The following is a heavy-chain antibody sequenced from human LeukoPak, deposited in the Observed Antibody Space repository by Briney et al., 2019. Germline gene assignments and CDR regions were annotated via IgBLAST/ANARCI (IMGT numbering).Heavy chain of an antibody. J-gene: IGHJ3*02. CDR1: GFAFDDYA. V-gene: IGHV3-43*02. CDR3: VKDSWGSNSHDAFDI. CDR2: ISGDGGST. Sequence: GGSLRLSCAASGFAFDDYAMHWVRQAPGTGLEWVSLISGDGGSTYYEDSVKGRFTISRDNSKNTLYLQMNSLRAEDTAVYYCVKDSWGSNSHDAFDIWGQGTMVTVSS. D-gene: IGHD3-16*01.